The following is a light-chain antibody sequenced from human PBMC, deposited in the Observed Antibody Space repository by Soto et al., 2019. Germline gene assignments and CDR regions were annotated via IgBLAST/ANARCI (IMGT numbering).Light chain of an antibody. J-gene: IGKJ4*01. CDR2: AAS. V-gene: IGKV1-9*01. CDR1: QGITSY. CDR3: QQLYSYPLT. Sequence: IQVTQSPSSMSASVGDRVTITCRAIQGITSYLAWYQQKPGKAPKLLIYAASALPTGVSSRFSGSGYGTDVALTISSLQPEDFATYFCQQLYSYPLTFGGGTTVEI.